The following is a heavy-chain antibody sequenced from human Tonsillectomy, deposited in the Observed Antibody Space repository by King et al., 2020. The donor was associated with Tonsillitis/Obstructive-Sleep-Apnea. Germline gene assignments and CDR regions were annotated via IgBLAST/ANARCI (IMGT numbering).Heavy chain of an antibody. D-gene: IGHD1-14*01. CDR2: IYWDDDK. CDR3: AHRKPNRVAGDAFDI. CDR1: GFSLSTSGVG. V-gene: IGHV2-5*02. J-gene: IGHJ3*02. Sequence: TLKESGPTLVKPTQTLTLTCTFSGFSLSTSGVGVGWIRQPPGKALEWLALIYWDDDKRYSPSLKSRLTITEDTSKNQVVLTMTNMDPMDTATYYCAHRKPNRVAGDAFDIWGQGTMVTVSS.